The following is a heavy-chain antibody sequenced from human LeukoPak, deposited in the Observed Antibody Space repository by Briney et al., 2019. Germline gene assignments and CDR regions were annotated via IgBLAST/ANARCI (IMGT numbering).Heavy chain of an antibody. D-gene: IGHD3-10*02. CDR1: GFTFSRSP. CDR2: ISDDGYTT. CDR3: AELGITMIGGV. Sequence: GGSLRLSCVASGFTFSRSPMTWVRQGPGKGLEWVSSISDDGYTTYYADSVKGRFTVSRDNSRDTLYVQMNSLRAEDTAVYYCAELGITMIGGVWGKGTTVTISS. J-gene: IGHJ6*04. V-gene: IGHV3-23*01.